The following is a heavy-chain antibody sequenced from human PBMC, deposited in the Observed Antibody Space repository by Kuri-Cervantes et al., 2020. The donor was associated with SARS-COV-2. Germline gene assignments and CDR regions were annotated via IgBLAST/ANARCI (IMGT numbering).Heavy chain of an antibody. V-gene: IGHV4-4*07. J-gene: IGHJ6*02. CDR2: IYTSGST. CDR1: GGSISSYY. D-gene: IGHD6-19*01. CDR3: ARALGSGWYGGYYYYGMDV. Sequence: SETLSLTCTVSGGSISSYYWSWIRQPAGKGLEWIGRIYTSGSTNYNPSLKSRVTMSVDTSKNQFSLKLSSVTAADTAVYYCARALGSGWYGGYYYYGMDVWGQGTTVTVSS.